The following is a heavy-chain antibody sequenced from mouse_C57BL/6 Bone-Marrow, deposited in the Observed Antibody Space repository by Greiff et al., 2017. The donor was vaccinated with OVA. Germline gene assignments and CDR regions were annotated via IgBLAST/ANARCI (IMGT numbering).Heavy chain of an antibody. J-gene: IGHJ4*01. CDR3: ARSAYYSNLYAMDY. V-gene: IGHV5-4*03. CDR2: ISDGGSYT. D-gene: IGHD2-5*01. CDR1: GFTFSSYA. Sequence: EVKLMESGGGLVKPGGSLKLSCAASGFTFSSYAMSWVRQTPEKRLEWVATISDGGSYTYYPDNVKGRFTISRDNAKNNLYLQMSHLKSEETAMYYCARSAYYSNLYAMDYWGQGTSVTVSS.